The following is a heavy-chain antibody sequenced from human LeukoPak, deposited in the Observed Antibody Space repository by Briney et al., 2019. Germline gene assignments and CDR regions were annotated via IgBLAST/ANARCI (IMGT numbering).Heavy chain of an antibody. CDR2: IYYSGGT. Sequence: SETQSLTCTVSGGSISDYYWTWIRQPPGKGLEWIGYIYYSGGTNYNPSVKSRVTISVDTSKNQFSLKLSSVTAADTAVYYRARRAAAVGTYYMDVWGKGTTVTVSS. V-gene: IGHV4-59*01. CDR3: ARRAAAVGTYYMDV. CDR1: GGSISDYY. J-gene: IGHJ6*03. D-gene: IGHD6-13*01.